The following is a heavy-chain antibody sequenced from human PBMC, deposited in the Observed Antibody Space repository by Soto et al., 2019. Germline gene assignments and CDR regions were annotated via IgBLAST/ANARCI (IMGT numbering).Heavy chain of an antibody. CDR2: IGSAGDT. J-gene: IGHJ6*02. Sequence: PGGSLRLSCAASGFTFSSYDMHWVRQATGKGLEWVSAIGSAGDTYYQGSVKGRFTISRENAKNSLYLQMNSLRAGDTAVYYCARGVRYSSGLYGTYYYGMDVWGQGTTVTVSS. CDR1: GFTFSSYD. V-gene: IGHV3-13*01. CDR3: ARGVRYSSGLYGTYYYGMDV. D-gene: IGHD6-19*01.